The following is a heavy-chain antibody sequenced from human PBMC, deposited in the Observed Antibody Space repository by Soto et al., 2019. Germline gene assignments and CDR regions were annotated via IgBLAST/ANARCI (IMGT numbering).Heavy chain of an antibody. V-gene: IGHV4-39*01. CDR2: IYYSGST. CDR3: ARLDYGDYSDY. D-gene: IGHD4-17*01. Sequence: QLQLQESGPGLVKPSETLSLTCTVSGGSISSSSYYWGWIRQPPGKGLKWIGSIYYSGSTYYSPSLKSPVTISIDTTKNQFSLKLTPVTAADPAVYYCARLDYGDYSDYWGQGTLVTVSS. J-gene: IGHJ4*02. CDR1: GGSISSSSYY.